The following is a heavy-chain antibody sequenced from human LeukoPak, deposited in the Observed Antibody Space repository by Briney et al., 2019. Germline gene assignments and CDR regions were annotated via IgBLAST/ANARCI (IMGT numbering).Heavy chain of an antibody. CDR3: ARDGPRWMRDCSSTSCYGLPYYYYGMDV. CDR2: ISSSSSTI. D-gene: IGHD2-2*01. V-gene: IGHV3-48*04. Sequence: PGGSLRLSCAASGFTFSSYSMNWVRQAPGKGLEWVSYISSSSSTIYYADSVKGRFTISRDNAKNSLYLQMNSLRAEDTAVYYCARDGPRWMRDCSSTSCYGLPYYYYGMDVWGQGTTVTVSS. J-gene: IGHJ6*02. CDR1: GFTFSSYS.